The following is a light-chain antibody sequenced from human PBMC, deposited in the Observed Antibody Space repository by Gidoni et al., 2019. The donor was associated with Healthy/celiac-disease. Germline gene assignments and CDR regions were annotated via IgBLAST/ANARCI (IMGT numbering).Light chain of an antibody. Sequence: DIQMTHSPSSLSASVGDRVTITCRASQGISNYLAWFQQKPGKAPKSLNDAASSLQSGVPSKVSGSGSGTDFTITIRSLQPEDFANYYCQQYNSYPPTFGPGTKVDIK. J-gene: IGKJ3*01. CDR3: QQYNSYPPT. V-gene: IGKV1-16*02. CDR1: QGISNY. CDR2: AAS.